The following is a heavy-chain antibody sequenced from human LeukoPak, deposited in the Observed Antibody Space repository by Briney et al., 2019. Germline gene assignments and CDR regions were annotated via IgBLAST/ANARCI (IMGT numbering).Heavy chain of an antibody. V-gene: IGHV3-21*01. CDR3: ARAPGSGYYGMDV. CDR1: GFTFSSYS. CDR2: ISSSSSYI. Sequence: GGSLRLSCAASGFTFSSYSMNWVRQAQGKGLEWVSSISSSSSYIYYADSVKGRFTISRDNAKNSLYLQMNSLRAEDTAVYYCARAPGSGYYGMDVWGQGTTVTVSS. J-gene: IGHJ6*01.